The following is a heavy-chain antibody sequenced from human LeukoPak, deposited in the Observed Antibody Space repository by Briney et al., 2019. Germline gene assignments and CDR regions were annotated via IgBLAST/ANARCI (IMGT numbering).Heavy chain of an antibody. CDR3: ARAIRSVVVVAAGY. V-gene: IGHV1-8*01. CDR2: MNPNSGNT. CDR1: GYTFTSYD. Sequence: ASVKVSCKASGYTFTSYDINWVRQATGQGLEWMGWMNPNSGNTGYAQKFQGRVTMTRNTSISTAYMELSSLRSEDTAVYYCARAIRSVVVVAAGYWGQGTLVTASS. J-gene: IGHJ4*02. D-gene: IGHD2-15*01.